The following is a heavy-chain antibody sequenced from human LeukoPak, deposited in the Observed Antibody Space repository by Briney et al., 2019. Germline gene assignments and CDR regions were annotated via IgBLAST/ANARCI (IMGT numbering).Heavy chain of an antibody. Sequence: SETLSLTCAVYGGSFSGYYWSWIRQPPGKGLEWIGEINHSGSTNYNPSLKSRVTISVDTSKNQFSLKLSSVTAADTAVYYCARVRTRYCSGGSCYYSYYYYYGMDVWGQGTTVTVSS. V-gene: IGHV4-34*01. CDR3: ARVRTRYCSGGSCYYSYYYYYGMDV. J-gene: IGHJ6*02. CDR2: INHSGST. D-gene: IGHD2-15*01. CDR1: GGSFSGYY.